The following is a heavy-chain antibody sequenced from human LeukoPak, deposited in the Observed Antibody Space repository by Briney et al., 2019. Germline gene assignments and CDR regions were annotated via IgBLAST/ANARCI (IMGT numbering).Heavy chain of an antibody. CDR2: IYHSGST. J-gene: IGHJ4*02. CDR1: GYSISSGYY. V-gene: IGHV4-38-2*02. CDR3: ARGSRRSEYFDY. Sequence: PSETLSLTCTVSGYSISSGYYWGWIRQPPGKGLEWIGSIYHSGSTYYNPSLKSRVTISVDTSKNQFSLKLSSVTAADTAVYYCARGSRRSEYFDYWGQGTLVTVSS. D-gene: IGHD3-3*01.